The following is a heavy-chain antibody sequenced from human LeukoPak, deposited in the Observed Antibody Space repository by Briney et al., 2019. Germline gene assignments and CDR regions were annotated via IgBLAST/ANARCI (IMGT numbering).Heavy chain of an antibody. Sequence: GGSLRLSCAASGFTFSSYSMNWVRQAPGKGREGVSYISSSSSTIYYADAVKGRFTISRDNANNSLYLQMNSLRAEDTAVYYCARSEAEYYYYYMDVWGKGTTVTVSS. J-gene: IGHJ6*03. CDR2: ISSSSSTI. D-gene: IGHD1-14*01. CDR3: ARSEAEYYYYYMDV. CDR1: GFTFSSYS. V-gene: IGHV3-48*04.